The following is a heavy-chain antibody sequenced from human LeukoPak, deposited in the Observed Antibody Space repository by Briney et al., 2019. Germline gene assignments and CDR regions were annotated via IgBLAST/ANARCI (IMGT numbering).Heavy chain of an antibody. Sequence: GESLKTSFKSSGDSFTSYWSGWVRQMPGKGLGWMGIIYPGDADTRYSPSFQGQVTISADKSISTAYLQWSSLKASDTAMYYCARVTMVRGGYMDVWGKGTTVTISS. V-gene: IGHV5-51*01. CDR2: IYPGDADT. CDR1: GDSFTSYW. J-gene: IGHJ6*03. D-gene: IGHD3-10*01. CDR3: ARVTMVRGGYMDV.